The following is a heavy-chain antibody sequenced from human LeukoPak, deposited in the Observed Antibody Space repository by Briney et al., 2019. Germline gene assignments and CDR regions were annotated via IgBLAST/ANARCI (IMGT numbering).Heavy chain of an antibody. CDR3: ARDRTHSGYDPYYFDY. CDR2: ISGYNGNT. V-gene: IGHV1-18*01. J-gene: IGHJ4*02. CDR1: GYTFTSYG. Sequence: ASVKVSCKASGYTFTSYGFNWVRQAPGQGLEWMGWISGYNGNTNYAQKLQGRVTMTTDTSTSTAYMELRSLRSDDTAVYYCARDRTHSGYDPYYFDYWGQGTLVTVSS. D-gene: IGHD5-12*01.